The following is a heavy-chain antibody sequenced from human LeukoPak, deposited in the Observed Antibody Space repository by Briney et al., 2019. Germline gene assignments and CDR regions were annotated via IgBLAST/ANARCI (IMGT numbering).Heavy chain of an antibody. CDR3: ARDLFYSVLGTYYNVGRVFNY. V-gene: IGHV3-30*02. D-gene: IGHD3-10*01. J-gene: IGHJ4*02. Sequence: GGSLRLSCAASGFTFSSYGMHWVRQAPGKGLEWVAFIRYDGSEKYYADSMKGRFTISRDNSKNTLYLQMSSLRADDTAVYYCARDLFYSVLGTYYNVGRVFNYWGQGTLVTVSS. CDR1: GFTFSSYG. CDR2: IRYDGSEK.